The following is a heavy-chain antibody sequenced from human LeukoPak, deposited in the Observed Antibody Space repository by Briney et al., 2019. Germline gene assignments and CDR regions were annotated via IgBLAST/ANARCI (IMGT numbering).Heavy chain of an antibody. Sequence: ASVKVSCKASGYTFTSYAMHWVRQAPGQGLEWMGWITPSGGAYYPQKFQGRVAITRDTSITTAYMDLSRLTFDDTAVYYCARDRYGDGFAHFDYWGQGALVTVSS. CDR3: ARDRYGDGFAHFDY. D-gene: IGHD5-24*01. CDR2: ITPSGGA. J-gene: IGHJ4*02. V-gene: IGHV1-2*02. CDR1: GYTFTSYA.